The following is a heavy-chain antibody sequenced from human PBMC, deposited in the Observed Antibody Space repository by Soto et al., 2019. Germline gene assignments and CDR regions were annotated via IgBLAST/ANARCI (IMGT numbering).Heavy chain of an antibody. CDR2: IIPIFGTA. J-gene: IGHJ6*02. V-gene: IGHV1-69*01. CDR1: GGTFSSYA. D-gene: IGHD6-6*01. Sequence: QVQLVQSGAEVKKPGSSVKVSCKASGGTFSSYAISWVRQAPGQGLEWMGGIIPIFGTANYAQKFQGRVTITADESTSTADMELSSLRSEDTAVYYCARASSSSSEEKYYYGMDVWGQGTTVTVSS. CDR3: ARASSSSSEEKYYYGMDV.